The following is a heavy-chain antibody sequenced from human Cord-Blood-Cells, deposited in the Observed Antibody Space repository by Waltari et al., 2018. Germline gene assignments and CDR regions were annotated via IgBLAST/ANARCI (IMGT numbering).Heavy chain of an antibody. CDR1: GYTLTELS. Sequence: QVQLVQSGAEVKKPGASVKVSCKVSGYTLTELSMHWVRQAPGKGLEWMGCFDPEDGETIYAQKCHGRVTMTEDTSTDTAYMELSSLRSEDTAVYYCATGWGVIGCWSGYFDYWGQGTLVTVSS. CDR2: FDPEDGET. CDR3: ATGWGVIGCWSGYFDY. V-gene: IGHV1-24*01. J-gene: IGHJ4*02. D-gene: IGHD3-3*01.